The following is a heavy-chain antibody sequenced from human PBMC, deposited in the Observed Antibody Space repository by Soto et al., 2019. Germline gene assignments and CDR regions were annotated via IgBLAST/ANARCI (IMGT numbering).Heavy chain of an antibody. CDR2: INHSGST. Sequence: SETLSLTCAVYGGSFSGYYWSWIRQPPGKGLEWIGEINHSGSTNYNPSLKSRVTISVDTSKNQFSLKLSSVTAADTAVYHCARVGGADRSGGSCSDSYYYYRDVWGKGTTVTVSS. D-gene: IGHD2-15*01. CDR3: ARVGGADRSGGSCSDSYYYYRDV. CDR1: GGSFSGYY. J-gene: IGHJ6*03. V-gene: IGHV4-34*01.